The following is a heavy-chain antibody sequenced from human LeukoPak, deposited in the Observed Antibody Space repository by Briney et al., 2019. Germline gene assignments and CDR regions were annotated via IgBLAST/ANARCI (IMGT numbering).Heavy chain of an antibody. J-gene: IGHJ4*02. CDR3: AKEAGYSYGFDY. CDR2: ISYDGSNK. V-gene: IGHV3-30*18. CDR1: GFTFSSYG. D-gene: IGHD5-18*01. Sequence: QPGRSLRLSCAASGFTFSSYGMHWVRQAPGKGLEWVAVISYDGSNKYYADSVKGRCTISRDKSKNTVYLQMNSLRAEDTAVYYCAKEAGYSYGFDYWGQGTLVTVSS.